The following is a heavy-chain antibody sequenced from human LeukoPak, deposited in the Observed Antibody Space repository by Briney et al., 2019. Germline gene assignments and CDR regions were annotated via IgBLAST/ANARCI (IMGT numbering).Heavy chain of an antibody. D-gene: IGHD3-10*01. Sequence: PSETLSLTCTVWGGSISSSSYYWGWGRQPPGKGLEWIGSIYYSVYTYYNPSLESRVTISVDTSKSQFSLKLSSVTAAHTAIYYCAKHYMGSSYNRGLDYWGQGTLVSVYS. J-gene: IGHJ4*02. CDR2: IYYSVYT. CDR3: AKHYMGSSYNRGLDY. V-gene: IGHV4-39*01. CDR1: GGSISSSSYY.